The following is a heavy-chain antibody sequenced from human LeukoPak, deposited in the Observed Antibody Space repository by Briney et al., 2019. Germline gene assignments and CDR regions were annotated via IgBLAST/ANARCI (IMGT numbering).Heavy chain of an antibody. CDR3: ARDSDFDSSGYYPYYYYYYKMDV. CDR2: ISSSSSYI. V-gene: IGHV3-21*01. Sequence: KPGGSLRLSCAASGFTFSSYSMNWVRQAPGKGLEWVSSISSSSSYIYYADSVKGRFTISRDNAKNSLFLQMNSLRAEDTAVYYCARDSDFDSSGYYPYYYYYYKMDVWGQGTTVTVSS. D-gene: IGHD3-22*01. CDR1: GFTFSSYS. J-gene: IGHJ6*02.